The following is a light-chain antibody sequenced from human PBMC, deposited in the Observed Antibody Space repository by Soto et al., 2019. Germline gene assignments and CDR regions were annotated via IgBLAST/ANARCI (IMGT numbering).Light chain of an antibody. Sequence: ITLPPAPLSVSPGARATLSCRARQSVSSNLAWYQQKPGQAPRLLIYGASTRATGIPARFSGSGSGTEFTLTISSLQSEDFAVYYCQQYNNWPRTFGQGTKV. CDR2: GAS. J-gene: IGKJ1*01. CDR1: QSVSSN. CDR3: QQYNNWPRT. V-gene: IGKV3-15*01.